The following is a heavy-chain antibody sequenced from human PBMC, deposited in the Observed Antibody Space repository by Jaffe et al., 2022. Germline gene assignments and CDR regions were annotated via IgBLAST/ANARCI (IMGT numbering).Heavy chain of an antibody. CDR1: GFTFSSYG. CDR2: ISYDGSNK. V-gene: IGHV3-30*18. Sequence: QVQLVESGGGVVQPGRSLRLSCAASGFTFSSYGMHWVRQAPGKGLEWVAVISYDGSNKYYADSVKGRFTISRDNSKNTLYLQMNSLRAEDTAVYYCAKDPEGHDYGDSNWFDPWGQGTLVTVSS. D-gene: IGHD4-17*01. J-gene: IGHJ5*02. CDR3: AKDPEGHDYGDSNWFDP.